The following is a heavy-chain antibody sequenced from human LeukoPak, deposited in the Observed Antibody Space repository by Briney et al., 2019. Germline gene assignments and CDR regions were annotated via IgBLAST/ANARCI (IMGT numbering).Heavy chain of an antibody. Sequence: ASVKVSCKASGYIFTTYAMHWVRQALGQRLEWMGWINAGNGDTIYSQKFQGRVSITRDTSATTAYMELSSLGSEDTAIYYCARDYGSSGFYPFWGQGTLVTVSS. CDR3: ARDYGSSGFYPF. CDR2: INAGNGDT. J-gene: IGHJ4*02. D-gene: IGHD3-22*01. CDR1: GYIFTTYA. V-gene: IGHV1-3*01.